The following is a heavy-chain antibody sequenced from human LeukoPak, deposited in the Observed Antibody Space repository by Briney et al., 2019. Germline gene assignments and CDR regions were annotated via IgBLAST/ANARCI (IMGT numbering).Heavy chain of an antibody. J-gene: IGHJ4*02. D-gene: IGHD2-2*01. CDR1: GFTFSSYS. Sequence: GGSLRLSCAASGFTFSSYSMNWVRQAPGKGLEWVSSISSSSSYIYYADSVKGRFTISRDNARNSLYLQMNSLRAEDTAVYYCARVRTSCHDYWGQGTLVTVSS. CDR2: ISSSSSYI. CDR3: ARVRTSCHDY. V-gene: IGHV3-21*01.